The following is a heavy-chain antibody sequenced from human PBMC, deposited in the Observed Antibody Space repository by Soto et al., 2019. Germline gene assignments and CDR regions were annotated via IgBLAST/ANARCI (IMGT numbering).Heavy chain of an antibody. CDR3: AREVVGASYFDD. D-gene: IGHD2-15*01. Sequence: EVQLVESGGGLVQPGGSLRLSCAASGFTFSSYSMNWVRQAPGRGLEWLSYISSGSSNIYYADSVKGRFTISRDNAKNSLYLQMNSLRGEDPAVYYCAREVVGASYFDDWGQGTLVTVAS. CDR1: GFTFSSYS. V-gene: IGHV3-48*04. CDR2: ISSGSSNI. J-gene: IGHJ4*02.